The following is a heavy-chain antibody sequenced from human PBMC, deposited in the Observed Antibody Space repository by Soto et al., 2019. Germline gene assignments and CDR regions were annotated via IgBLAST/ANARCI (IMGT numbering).Heavy chain of an antibody. J-gene: IGHJ3*02. V-gene: IGHV1-8*01. D-gene: IGHD3-22*01. CDR1: GYTFTGYD. CDR3: ARGRVIIGVDI. Sequence: QVQLVQSGAEVKKPGASVKVSCKASGYTFTGYDINWVRQATGQGLEWMGWMNHHSGNTNYAQKFQGRVTMTRNTSISTAYMELSSLRAEDTAMYYCARGRVIIGVDIWGQGTMVTVSS. CDR2: MNHHSGNT.